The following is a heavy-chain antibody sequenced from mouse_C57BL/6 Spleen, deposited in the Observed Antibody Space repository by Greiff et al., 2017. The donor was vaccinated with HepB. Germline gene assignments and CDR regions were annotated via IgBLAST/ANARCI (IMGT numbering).Heavy chain of an antibody. CDR3: ARDGLLLDY. J-gene: IGHJ2*01. CDR2: ISDGGSYT. CDR1: GFTFSSYA. V-gene: IGHV5-4*01. Sequence: EVQWVESGGGLVKPGGSLKLSCAASGFTFSSYAMSWVRQTPEKRLEWVATISDGGSYTYYPDNVKGRFTISRDNAKNNLYLQMSHLKSEDTAMYYCARDGLLLDYWGQGTTLTVSS. D-gene: IGHD2-3*01.